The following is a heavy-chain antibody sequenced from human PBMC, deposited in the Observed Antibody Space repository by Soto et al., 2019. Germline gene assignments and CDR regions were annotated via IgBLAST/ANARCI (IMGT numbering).Heavy chain of an antibody. V-gene: IGHV4-31*03. Sequence: PSETLSLTCTVSGGSISSGGYYWNWIRQHPGKGLEWIGYIYYSGSTYYNPSLKSRVAISVDTSKNQFSLRLSSVTAADTAVYYCAREVPTPYYFDYWGQGTLVTVYS. J-gene: IGHJ4*02. CDR3: AREVPTPYYFDY. CDR2: IYYSGST. CDR1: GGSISSGGYY.